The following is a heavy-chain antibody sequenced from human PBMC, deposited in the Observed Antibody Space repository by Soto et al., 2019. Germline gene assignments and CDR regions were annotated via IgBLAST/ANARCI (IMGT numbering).Heavy chain of an antibody. CDR1: GFTFDDYA. D-gene: IGHD3-10*01. J-gene: IGHJ6*03. CDR3: AKDIFYGSGSYYPGRYMDV. CDR2: ISWNSGSI. V-gene: IGHV3-9*01. Sequence: GGSLRLSCAASGFTFDDYAMHWVRQAPGKGLEWVSGISWNSGSIGYADSVKGRFTISRDNAKNSLYLQMNSLRAEDTALYYCAKDIFYGSGSYYPGRYMDVWGKGTTVTVSS.